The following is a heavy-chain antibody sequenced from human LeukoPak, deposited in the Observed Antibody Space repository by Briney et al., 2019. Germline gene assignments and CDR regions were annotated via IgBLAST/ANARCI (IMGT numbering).Heavy chain of an antibody. Sequence: GASVKVSCKASGYTFTSYGISWVRQAPGQGLEWMGWISAYNGNTNYAQKLQGRVTMTTDTSTSTAYMELRSLRSDDTAVYYCAGQVNTPLRIPLVRRVLISKGWFDPWGQGTLVTVSS. V-gene: IGHV1-18*01. CDR2: ISAYNGNT. J-gene: IGHJ5*02. D-gene: IGHD3-10*01. CDR3: AGQVNTPLRIPLVRRVLISKGWFDP. CDR1: GYTFTSYG.